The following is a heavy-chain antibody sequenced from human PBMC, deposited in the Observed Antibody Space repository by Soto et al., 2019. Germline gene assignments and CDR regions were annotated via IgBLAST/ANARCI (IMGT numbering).Heavy chain of an antibody. V-gene: IGHV3-23*01. CDR3: AEDPIPFRRSDGPDH. Sequence: EVQLLESGGGLVQPGGSLRLSCVASGFSFSGYAMSWVRQAPGKGLVWVSSMTATGVSIYYADSVRGRFTISRDNSKNTLDLPMSHLRAEEPATFFRAEDPIPFRRSDGPDHWGRGALVTVSS. J-gene: IGHJ4*02. CDR1: GFSFSGYA. CDR2: MTATGVSI.